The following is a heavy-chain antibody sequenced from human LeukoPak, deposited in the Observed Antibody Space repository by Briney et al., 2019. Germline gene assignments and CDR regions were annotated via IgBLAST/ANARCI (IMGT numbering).Heavy chain of an antibody. J-gene: IGHJ6*03. Sequence: GGSLRLSCAASEFTFSAYWRIRVRQAPGKGLEWVATLAHDGGQKYYVDSLKGRFTISRDNAKNSLYLQMNSLRAEDTAVYYWARTFDRETAILDYFYYLM. D-gene: IGHD5-18*01. CDR1: EFTFSAYW. V-gene: IGHV3-7*01. CDR2: LAHDGGQK. CDR3: ARTFDRETAILDYFYYLM.